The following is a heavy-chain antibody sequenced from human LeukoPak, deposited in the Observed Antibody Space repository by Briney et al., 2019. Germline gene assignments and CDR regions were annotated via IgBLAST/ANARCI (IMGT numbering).Heavy chain of an antibody. J-gene: IGHJ6*03. D-gene: IGHD3-10*01. CDR1: GGSINSDY. Sequence: SSETLSLTCTVSGGSINSDYWSWIRQPPGRGLEWIGYFSYRGSTTYNPSLKSRATISVDTSKKQISLQLTSVTAADTAIYYCAREAMLRETLNYMDVWGKGTTVTISS. CDR3: AREAMLRETLNYMDV. V-gene: IGHV4-59*12. CDR2: FSYRGST.